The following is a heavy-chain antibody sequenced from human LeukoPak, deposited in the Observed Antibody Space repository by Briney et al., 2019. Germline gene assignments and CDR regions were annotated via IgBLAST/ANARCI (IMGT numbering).Heavy chain of an antibody. CDR1: GYSISSGYY. V-gene: IGHV4-38-2*02. D-gene: IGHD2-2*01. CDR2: IYHSGST. CDR3: ARGQEVVPAAYRGWFDP. J-gene: IGHJ5*02. Sequence: SETLSLTXTVSGYSISSGYYWGWFRQPPGKGLEWIGIIYHSGSTYYNPSLKSRVTISVDTSKNQFSLKLSSVTAADTAVYYCARGQEVVPAAYRGWFDPWGQGTLATVSS.